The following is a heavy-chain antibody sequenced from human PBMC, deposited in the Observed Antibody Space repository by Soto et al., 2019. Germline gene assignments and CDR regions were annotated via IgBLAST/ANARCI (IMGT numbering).Heavy chain of an antibody. CDR3: ARDYNWAVDY. CDR2: IQPRDHSI. CDR1: GFTFTSYH. Sequence: QVQLVQSGAEVKKPGASLKVSCKASGFTFTSYHMHWLRQAPGQGLQWMGIIQPRDHSITYAQKCQGRVSMTWETSTSTVYMELSSLRSDDTAVYYCARDYNWAVDYWGQGTLVTVSS. D-gene: IGHD1-1*01. V-gene: IGHV1-46*01. J-gene: IGHJ4*02.